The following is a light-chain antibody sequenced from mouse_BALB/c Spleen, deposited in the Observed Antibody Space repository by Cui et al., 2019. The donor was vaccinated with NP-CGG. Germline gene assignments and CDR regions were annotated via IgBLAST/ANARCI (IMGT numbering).Light chain of an antibody. Sequence: QAVVTQESALTTSPGETVTLTCRSTTGAVTTSNYANWVQEKPDYLFTGLIGGTNNRVPGVPARFSGSLIGNKAALTITGAQTEDEAIYFRALWYSNHWVFGGGTKLTVL. V-gene: IGLV1*01. CDR2: GTN. CDR3: ALWYSNHWV. CDR1: TGAVTTSNY. J-gene: IGLJ1*01.